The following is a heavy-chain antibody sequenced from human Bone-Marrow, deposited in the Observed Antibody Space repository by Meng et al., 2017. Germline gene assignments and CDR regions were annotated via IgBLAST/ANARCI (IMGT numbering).Heavy chain of an antibody. CDR3: ARDLGWVLFDY. Sequence: GESLKISCGASGFNFGDYIMHWVRQSPGRGLEWISRIVPDGGITTYADSVKGRFTVSRDNAKNTLYLQMSSLRADDTAVYYCARDLGWVLFDYWGQGALVTVSS. V-gene: IGHV3-74*01. CDR1: GFNFGDYI. D-gene: IGHD3-3*01. J-gene: IGHJ4*02. CDR2: IVPDGGIT.